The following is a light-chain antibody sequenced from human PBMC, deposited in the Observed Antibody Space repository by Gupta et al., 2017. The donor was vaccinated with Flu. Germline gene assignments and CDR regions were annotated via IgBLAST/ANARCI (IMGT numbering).Light chain of an antibody. Sequence: EILFTQSSGTLSLSPVESATFSCRASQSVSSSYLARHQREPGQGLRPLIYGASGTGTRFRVRFSGCGSGSAFTLTSIRREPEDFAVYYSYQECSSPWTFGQRTKVEIK. CDR2: GAS. CDR1: QSVSSSY. V-gene: IGKV3-20*01. J-gene: IGKJ1*01. CDR3: YQECSSPWT.